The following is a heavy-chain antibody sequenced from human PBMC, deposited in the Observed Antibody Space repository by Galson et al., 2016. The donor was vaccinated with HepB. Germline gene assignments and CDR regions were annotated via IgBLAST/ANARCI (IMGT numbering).Heavy chain of an antibody. V-gene: IGHV4-4*02. D-gene: IGHD1-26*01. Sequence: SETLSLTCAVSGGSVSSHNWWSWVRQPPGKGLEWIGEVFHSGSTNYNPSLKSRVTISVDTSKNQFTLKMTSVTAADSAVYYCARTEFGKVATTTSMVGYWGQGTLVTVSS. J-gene: IGHJ4*02. CDR2: VFHSGST. CDR3: ARTEFGKVATTTSMVGY. CDR1: GGSVSSHNW.